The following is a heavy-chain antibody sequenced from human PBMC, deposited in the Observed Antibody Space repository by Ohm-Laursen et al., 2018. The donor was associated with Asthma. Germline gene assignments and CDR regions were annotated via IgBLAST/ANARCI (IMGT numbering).Heavy chain of an antibody. Sequence: SETLSLTCSVSGGSMSSYTYYWGWVRQPPGKGLEWIGSIFYNGRTNYNPSLNSRVTISMDTSKNQFSLMLSSVTAADTAVYYCAKGPRETSALFYRYHGMDVWGQGTSVSISS. CDR1: GGSMSSYTYY. J-gene: IGHJ6*02. CDR2: IFYNGRT. V-gene: IGHV4-39*01. CDR3: AKGPRETSALFYRYHGMDV. D-gene: IGHD1-26*01.